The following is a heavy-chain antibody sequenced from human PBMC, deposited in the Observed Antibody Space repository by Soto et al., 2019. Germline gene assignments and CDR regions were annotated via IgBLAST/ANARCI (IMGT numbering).Heavy chain of an antibody. CDR1: GFTFSSYW. D-gene: IGHD3-22*01. V-gene: IGHV3-7*04. CDR3: ARGFDTYYYDSSGYYQYYFDY. Sequence: TGGSLRLSCAASGFTFSSYWMSWVRQAPGKGLEWVANIKQDGSEKYYVDSVKGRFTISRDNAKNSLYLQMNSLRAEDTAVYYCARGFDTYYYDSSGYYQYYFDYWGQGTLVTVSS. CDR2: IKQDGSEK. J-gene: IGHJ4*02.